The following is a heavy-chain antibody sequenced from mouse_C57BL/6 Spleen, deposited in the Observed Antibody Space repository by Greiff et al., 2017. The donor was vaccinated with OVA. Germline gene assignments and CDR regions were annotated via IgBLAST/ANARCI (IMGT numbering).Heavy chain of an antibody. D-gene: IGHD2-4*01. J-gene: IGHJ1*03. Sequence: DVMLVESGGDLVKPGGSLTLSCAASGFTFSSYGMSWVRQTPDKRLEWVATISSGGSYTYYPDSVKGRFTISRDNAKNTLYQQMSSLKSEDTAMYCCARAYDYDWYFDVWGTGTTVTVSS. CDR1: GFTFSSYG. V-gene: IGHV5-6*02. CDR3: ARAYDYDWYFDV. CDR2: ISSGGSYT.